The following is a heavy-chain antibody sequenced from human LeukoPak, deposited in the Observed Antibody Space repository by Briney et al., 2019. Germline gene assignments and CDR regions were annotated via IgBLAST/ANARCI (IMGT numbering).Heavy chain of an antibody. CDR2: IIPIFGTA. Sequence: ASVKVSCKASGGTFSRYAISWVRQAPGQGLEWMGGIIPIFGTANYAQKFQGRVTITADKSTSTAYMELSSLRSEDTAVYYCARGYSYGYGYGYWGQGTLVTVSS. CDR1: GGTFSRYA. J-gene: IGHJ4*02. V-gene: IGHV1-69*06. CDR3: ARGYSYGYGYGY. D-gene: IGHD5-18*01.